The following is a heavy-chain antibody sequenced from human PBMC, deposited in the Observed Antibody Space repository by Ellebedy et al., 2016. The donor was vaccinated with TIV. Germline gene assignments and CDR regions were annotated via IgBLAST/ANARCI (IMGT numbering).Heavy chain of an antibody. J-gene: IGHJ4*02. V-gene: IGHV3-33*01. Sequence: GESLKISCAASGFIFSSYAMHWVRQAPGKGLQWVAVIWYDGSNKYYADSVKGRFTISRDNSKNTLYLQMNDVRAEDTAVYYCARVGGAYYFDYWGQGTLVTVSS. D-gene: IGHD4-23*01. CDR3: ARVGGAYYFDY. CDR1: GFIFSSYA. CDR2: IWYDGSNK.